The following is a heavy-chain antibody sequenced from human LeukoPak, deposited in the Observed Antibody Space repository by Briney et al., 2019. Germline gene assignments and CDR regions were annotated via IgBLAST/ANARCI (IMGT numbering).Heavy chain of an antibody. CDR2: ISGSGGST. D-gene: IGHD3-3*01. V-gene: IGHV3-23*01. CDR3: AKANLEWLLLHGFIDY. J-gene: IGHJ4*02. CDR1: GFTFSSYA. Sequence: PGGSLRLSCAASGFTFSSYAMSWVRQAPGKGLEWVSAISGSGGSTYYADSVKGRFTISRDNSKNTLYLQMNSLRAEDTAVYYCAKANLEWLLLHGFIDYWGQGTLVTVSS.